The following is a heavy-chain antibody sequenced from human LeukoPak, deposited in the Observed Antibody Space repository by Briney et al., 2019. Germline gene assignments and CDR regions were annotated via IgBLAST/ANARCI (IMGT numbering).Heavy chain of an antibody. D-gene: IGHD1-1*01. CDR1: GGSISSYY. CDR3: ARGGYTSYYYYMDV. Sequence: SETLSLTCTVSGGSISSYYWSWIRQPPGKGLEWIGYIYYSGSTNYNPSLKSRVTISVDTSKNQFSLKLSSVTAADTAVYYCARGGYTSYYYYMDVWREGTTVTVSS. V-gene: IGHV4-59*01. CDR2: IYYSGST. J-gene: IGHJ6*03.